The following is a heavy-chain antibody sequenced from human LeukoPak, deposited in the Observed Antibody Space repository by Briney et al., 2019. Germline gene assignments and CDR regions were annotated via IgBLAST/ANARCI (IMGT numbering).Heavy chain of an antibody. CDR1: GGSISSYY. D-gene: IGHD6-6*01. V-gene: IGHV4-59*08. Sequence: SETLSLTCTVSGGSISSYYWSWIRQPPGKGLEWIGYIYYSGSTNYNPSLKSRVTISVATSKNQFSLKLSSVTAADTAVYYCARSIAARGGRPVWFDYRGQGTLVTVSS. J-gene: IGHJ4*02. CDR2: IYYSGST. CDR3: ARSIAARGGRPVWFDY.